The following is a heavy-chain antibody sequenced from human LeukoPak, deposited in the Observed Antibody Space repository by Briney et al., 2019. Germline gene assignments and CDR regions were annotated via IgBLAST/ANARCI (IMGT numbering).Heavy chain of an antibody. CDR3: ARLWIVATWFDA. Sequence: PSETLSLTCSVSNGSMTSDSYYWAWVRQPPGKGLEWIGSIFYSGKTYYSASLKSRVTVSLDTSKRNFSLRLSSVTAADTAVYYCARLWIVATWFDAWGQGALVTVSS. CDR2: IFYSGKT. CDR1: NGSMTSDSYY. D-gene: IGHD2-2*03. J-gene: IGHJ5*02. V-gene: IGHV4-39*02.